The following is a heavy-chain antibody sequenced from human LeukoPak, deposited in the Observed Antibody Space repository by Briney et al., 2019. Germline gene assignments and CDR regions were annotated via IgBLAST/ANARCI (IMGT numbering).Heavy chain of an antibody. CDR2: ISSYNGNT. CDR3: ARVYYYYDTSGYYLGNYFAY. Sequence: ASVKVSCKASGYTFTSYGITWVRQAPGQGLEWMGWISSYNGNTNNAQKLQGRVTMTTETSTSTAYMELRSLRSDDTAVYYCARVYYYYDTSGYYLGNYFAYWGRGTLVTVSS. J-gene: IGHJ4*02. D-gene: IGHD3-22*01. V-gene: IGHV1-18*01. CDR1: GYTFTSYG.